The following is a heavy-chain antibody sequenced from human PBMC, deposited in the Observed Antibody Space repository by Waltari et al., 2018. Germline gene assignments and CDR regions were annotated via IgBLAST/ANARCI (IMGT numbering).Heavy chain of an antibody. Sequence: EVQLLESGGGLVQPGGSLRLSCAASGFSFSGSWLTWVRKAPGKGREWVAEISPDGSGVYYVDHVNGRFTMSRDNTKNSLYLQMNSLRPDDTAVYFCARDPAFGAFDFWGQGTVVTVSS. CDR3: ARDPAFGAFDF. CDR2: ISPDGSGV. CDR1: GFSFSGSW. D-gene: IGHD3-10*01. J-gene: IGHJ3*01. V-gene: IGHV3-7*01.